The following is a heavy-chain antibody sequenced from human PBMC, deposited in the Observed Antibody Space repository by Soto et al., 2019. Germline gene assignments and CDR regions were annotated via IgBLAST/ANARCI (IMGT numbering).Heavy chain of an antibody. D-gene: IGHD6-19*01. CDR2: IYYSGST. J-gene: IGHJ4*02. CDR1: GDSINKYQ. Sequence: SETLSLTCTVSGDSINKYQWSWVRQPPGKGLEWIGYIYYSGSTNYNPSLKSRVTISVDTSKNQFSLKLSSVTAADTAVYYCARPSIAVAGAFDYWGQGTLVTVSS. V-gene: IGHV4-59*08. CDR3: ARPSIAVAGAFDY.